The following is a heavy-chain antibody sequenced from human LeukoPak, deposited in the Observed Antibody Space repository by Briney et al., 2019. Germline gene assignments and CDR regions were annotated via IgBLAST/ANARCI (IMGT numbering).Heavy chain of an antibody. CDR3: AREPSYGDYVDY. V-gene: IGHV4-34*01. CDR1: GGSFSGYY. CDR2: INRSGST. Sequence: PSETLSLTCAVYGGSFSGYYWSWIRQPPGKGLEWIGEINRSGSTNYNPSLKSRVTISVDTSKNQFSLKLSSVTAADTAVYYCAREPSYGDYVDYWGQGTLVTVSS. D-gene: IGHD4-17*01. J-gene: IGHJ4*02.